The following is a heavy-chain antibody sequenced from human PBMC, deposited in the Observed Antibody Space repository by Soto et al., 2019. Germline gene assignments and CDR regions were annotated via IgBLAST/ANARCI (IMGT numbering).Heavy chain of an antibody. V-gene: IGHV1-3*01. CDR3: ARARELGDYYRAPLNHED. D-gene: IGHD3-3*01. CDR2: ITGRNGDA. Sequence: GASVKVSCKSSGYGFTGYAMHWVRQAPGQSLEWMGWITGRNGDATYSQNFQGRVSISRDTSASTVYMEVSSLKSEDTAVYYCARARELGDYYRAPLNHEDWGEGTPVTESS. CDR1: GYGFTGYA. J-gene: IGHJ4*02.